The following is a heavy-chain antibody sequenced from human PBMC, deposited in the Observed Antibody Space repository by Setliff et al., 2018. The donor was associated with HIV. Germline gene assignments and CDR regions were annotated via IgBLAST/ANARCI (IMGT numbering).Heavy chain of an antibody. CDR1: GGSISSGGYF. J-gene: IGHJ4*02. CDR2: IYSSGIT. Sequence: SETLSLTCTVSGGSISSGGYFWNWIRQPAGKGLEWIGRIYSSGITNYNPSLKSRLTISLDTSKNQFSLKLSSVTAADTAVYYCAGSWSGYPLSFGYWGQGTLVTVSS. V-gene: IGHV4-61*02. CDR3: AGSWSGYPLSFGY. D-gene: IGHD3-3*01.